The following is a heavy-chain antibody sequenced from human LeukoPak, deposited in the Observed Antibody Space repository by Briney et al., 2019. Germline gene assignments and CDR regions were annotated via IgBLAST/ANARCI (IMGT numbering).Heavy chain of an antibody. Sequence: PSETLSLTCNVSGGPISSYHWNWIRQPPGKGLEWIGEINHSGSTNYNPSLKSRVTISVDTSKNQFSLKLSSVTAADTAVYYCASYYYDSSGYAPNKGFDYWGQGTLVTVSS. CDR2: INHSGST. CDR1: GGPISSYH. V-gene: IGHV4-34*01. J-gene: IGHJ4*02. CDR3: ASYYYDSSGYAPNKGFDY. D-gene: IGHD3-22*01.